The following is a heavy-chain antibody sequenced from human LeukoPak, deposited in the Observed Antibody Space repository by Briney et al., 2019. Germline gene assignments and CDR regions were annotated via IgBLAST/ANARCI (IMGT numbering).Heavy chain of an antibody. J-gene: IGHJ4*02. V-gene: IGHV4-38-2*01. CDR2: IYHSGST. CDR3: ARTGDSGYGDY. D-gene: IGHD5-12*01. Sequence: PSETLSLTCAVSGYSISSGYYWGWIRQPPGKGLEWIGSIYHSGSTYYNPSLKSRVTISVDTSKNQFSLKLSSVTAADTAVYYCARTGDSGYGDYWGQGTLVTVPS. CDR1: GYSISSGYY.